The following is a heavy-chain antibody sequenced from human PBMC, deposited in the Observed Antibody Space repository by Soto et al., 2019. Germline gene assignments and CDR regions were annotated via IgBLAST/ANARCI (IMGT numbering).Heavy chain of an antibody. D-gene: IGHD6-13*01. CDR2: IYYSGST. CDR1: GGSISSYY. J-gene: IGHJ6*02. CDR3: ARVAGIAAACKIGYYYYGMHV. Sequence: RSLTCTVSGGSISSYYWSWIRQPPGKGLEWIGYIYYSGSTNYNPSLKSRVTISVDTSKNQFSLKLSSVTAADTAVYYCARVAGIAAACKIGYYYYGMHVWGPAPTLTVSS. V-gene: IGHV4-59*01.